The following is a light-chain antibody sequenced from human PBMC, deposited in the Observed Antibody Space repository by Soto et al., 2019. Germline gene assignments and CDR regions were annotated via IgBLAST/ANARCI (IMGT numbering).Light chain of an antibody. J-gene: IGKJ2*01. V-gene: IGKV3-15*01. Sequence: EIVMTQSPATLSLSPGERAALSCRASQSINSELAWYQQKPGQPPRLLIYGASTRATGFPARFTGSESGSEFTLNISGLQAEDFAVYYCQQGHNWPLTFGQGTRLEI. CDR3: QQGHNWPLT. CDR1: QSINSE. CDR2: GAS.